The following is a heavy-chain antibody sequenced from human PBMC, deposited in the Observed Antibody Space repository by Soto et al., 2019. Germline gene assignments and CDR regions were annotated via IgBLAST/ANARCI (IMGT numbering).Heavy chain of an antibody. D-gene: IGHD3-3*01. Sequence: LRLSCAASGFTFSSYGMHWVRQAPGKGLEWVAVISYDGSNKYYADSVKGRFTFSRDNSKNTLYLQMNSLRAEDTAVYYCAKDLSEWLLVWHYYGMDVWGQGTTVTVSS. CDR1: GFTFSSYG. CDR3: AKDLSEWLLVWHYYGMDV. CDR2: ISYDGSNK. J-gene: IGHJ6*02. V-gene: IGHV3-30*18.